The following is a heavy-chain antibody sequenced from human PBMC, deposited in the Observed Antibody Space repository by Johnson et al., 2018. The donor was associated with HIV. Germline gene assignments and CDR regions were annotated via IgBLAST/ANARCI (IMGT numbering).Heavy chain of an antibody. V-gene: IGHV3-30-3*01. J-gene: IGHJ3*02. Sequence: QVQLVESGGGVVQPGRSLRLSCAASGFTFSSYAMHWVRQAPGKGLEWVAVISYDGSNKYNADSVRGRITISRDNSKNRLYLQMNSLRPEDTAVYYCAKGFYYNFWSAFDAFDIWGQGTMVTVSS. CDR2: ISYDGSNK. CDR1: GFTFSSYA. CDR3: AKGFYYNFWSAFDAFDI. D-gene: IGHD3-3*01.